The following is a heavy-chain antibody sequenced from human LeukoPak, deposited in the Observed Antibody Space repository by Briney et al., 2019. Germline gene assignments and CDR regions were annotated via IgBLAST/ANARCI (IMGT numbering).Heavy chain of an antibody. CDR1: GYSFTTYW. J-gene: IGHJ4*02. D-gene: IGHD6-13*01. CDR3: ARHGQSSSWNYFDY. Sequence: LGESLKISCKGSGYSFTTYWIGWVRQMPGKGLEWMGIIYPADSDTRYSPSFQGQVAISADKSISTAYLQWSSLKASDTAIYYCARHGQSSSWNYFDYWGQGTLVTASS. CDR2: IYPADSDT. V-gene: IGHV5-51*01.